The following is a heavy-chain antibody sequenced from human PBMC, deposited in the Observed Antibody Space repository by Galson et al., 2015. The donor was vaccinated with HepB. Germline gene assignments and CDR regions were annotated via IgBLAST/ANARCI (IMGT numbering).Heavy chain of an antibody. V-gene: IGHV3-21*01. D-gene: IGHD5-18*01. CDR1: GFTFSSYS. J-gene: IGHJ6*02. CDR2: ISSSSSYI. Sequence: SLRLSCAASGFTFSSYSMNWVRQAPGKGLEWVSSISSSSSYIYYADSVKGRFTISRDNAKNSLYLQMNSLRAEDTAVYCCARDWIPYYYYGMDVWGQGTTVTVSS. CDR3: ARDWIPYYYYGMDV.